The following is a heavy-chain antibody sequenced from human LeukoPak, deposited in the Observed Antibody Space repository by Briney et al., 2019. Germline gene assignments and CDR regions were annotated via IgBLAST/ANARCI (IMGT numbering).Heavy chain of an antibody. Sequence: SETLSLTCTVSGGSISSGSYYWTWLRQPAGTGLEWIGRVYTSGSTHYNPSLKTRLTMSVDTSKNQFSLKLSSVTAADTAVYYCARLITGTTTAFDIWGQGTMVTVSS. V-gene: IGHV4-61*02. D-gene: IGHD1-7*01. CDR1: GGSISSGSYY. J-gene: IGHJ3*02. CDR3: ARLITGTTTAFDI. CDR2: VYTSGST.